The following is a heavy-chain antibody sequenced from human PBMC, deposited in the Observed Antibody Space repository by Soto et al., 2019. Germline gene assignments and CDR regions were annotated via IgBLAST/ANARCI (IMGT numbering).Heavy chain of an antibody. V-gene: IGHV1-3*01. CDR1: GYTFTSYA. D-gene: IGHD3-3*01. J-gene: IGHJ4*02. CDR2: INAGNGNT. Sequence: ASVKVSCKASGYTFTSYAMHWVRQAPGQRLEWMGWINAGNGNTKYSQKFQGRVTITRDTSASTAYMELSSLRSEDTAVYYCAREPNQHYDFWSGYLHYWGQGTLVTVSS. CDR3: AREPNQHYDFWSGYLHY.